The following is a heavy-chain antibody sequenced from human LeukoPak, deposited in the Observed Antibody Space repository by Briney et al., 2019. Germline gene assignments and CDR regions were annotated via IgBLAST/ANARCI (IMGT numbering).Heavy chain of an antibody. J-gene: IGHJ4*02. CDR2: ISAYNGNT. D-gene: IGHD3-10*01. CDR3: ARTMVRGVIEDHFDY. CDR1: GYTFTSYG. V-gene: IGHV1-18*01. Sequence: ASVKVSCKASGYTFTSYGISWVRQAPGQGLEWMGWISAYNGNTNYAQKLQGRVTMTTDTSTSTAYMELRSLRSDDTAVYYCARTMVRGVIEDHFDYWGQGTLVTVSS.